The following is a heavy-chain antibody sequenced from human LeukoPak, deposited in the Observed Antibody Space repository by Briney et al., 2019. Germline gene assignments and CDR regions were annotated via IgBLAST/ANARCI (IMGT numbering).Heavy chain of an antibody. V-gene: IGHV4-59*08. D-gene: IGHD2-2*01. CDR1: GGSINRHY. Sequence: PSETLSLTCTVSGGSINRHYWSWIRQTPGKGLEWIGYISYRGTTNYNPSLKSRVTISVDTSNNQFFLRLSSVTAADTAVYYCATNAGPAALDAIDIWGQGTIVTVSS. CDR3: ATNAGPAALDAIDI. J-gene: IGHJ3*02. CDR2: ISYRGTT.